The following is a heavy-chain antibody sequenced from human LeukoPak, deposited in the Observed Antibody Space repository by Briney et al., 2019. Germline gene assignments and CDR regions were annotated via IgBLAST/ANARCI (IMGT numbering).Heavy chain of an antibody. CDR3: ARDDTRISSSWYAGGNWFDP. V-gene: IGHV3-53*04. CDR1: GFTVSSNY. Sequence: GGSLRLSCAASGFTVSSNYMSWVRQAPGKGLEWVSVIYSGGSTYYADSVKGRFTISRHNSKNTLYLQMNSLRAEDTAVYYCARDDTRISSSWYAGGNWFDPWGQGTLVTVSS. J-gene: IGHJ5*02. D-gene: IGHD6-13*01. CDR2: IYSGGST.